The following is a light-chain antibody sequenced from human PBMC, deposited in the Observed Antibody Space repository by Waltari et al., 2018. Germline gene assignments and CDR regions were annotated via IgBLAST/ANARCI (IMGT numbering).Light chain of an antibody. Sequence: QSALTQPPSASGSPGQSVTISCTGTNNDVGAYNSVSWYQRHPDKAPKVVIYEVSKRPPGVPDRFSGSKSGNTASLTVSGLQAEDEADYYCTSYTGSDNSKVFGGGTKLTVL. CDR3: TSYTGSDNSKV. CDR2: EVS. CDR1: NNDVGAYNS. J-gene: IGLJ2*01. V-gene: IGLV2-8*01.